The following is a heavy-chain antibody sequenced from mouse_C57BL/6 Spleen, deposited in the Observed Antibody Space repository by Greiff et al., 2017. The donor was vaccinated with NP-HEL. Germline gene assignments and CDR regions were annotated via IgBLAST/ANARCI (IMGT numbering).Heavy chain of an antibody. CDR2: IDPSDSYT. V-gene: IGHV1-69*01. J-gene: IGHJ4*01. CDR1: GYTFTSYW. D-gene: IGHD1-1*01. Sequence: VQLQQPGAELVMPGASVKLSCKASGYTFTSYWMHWVKQRPGQGLEWIGEIDPSDSYTNYNQKFKGKSTLTVDKSSCTAYMQLRSQTSRDSAVYYCARGTYYGSRAMDYWGQGTSVTVSS. CDR3: ARGTYYGSRAMDY.